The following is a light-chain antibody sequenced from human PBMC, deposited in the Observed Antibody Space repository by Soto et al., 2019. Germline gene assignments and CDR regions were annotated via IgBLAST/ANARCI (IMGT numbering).Light chain of an antibody. V-gene: IGLV2-8*01. J-gene: IGLJ1*01. CDR3: KSYAGSNTDV. Sequence: SALTQPPSASWSPGQSVTISCTGTKNDIGVYDFVSWYQHHPGKAPRLIIYEVVPRPSGVPDRFSGSKSGNTASLTVSGLQAADEADYFCKSYAGSNTDVFGSGTKVTVL. CDR2: EVV. CDR1: KNDIGVYDF.